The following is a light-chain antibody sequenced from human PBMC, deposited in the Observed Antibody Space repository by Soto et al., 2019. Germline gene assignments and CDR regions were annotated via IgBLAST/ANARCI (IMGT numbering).Light chain of an antibody. V-gene: IGKV1-39*01. J-gene: IGKJ4*01. CDR3: QQSYSAPLT. Sequence: DIQMTQSPSSLSASVGDRVTITCRASQSISSYLNWYQQKPGQAPKLLIYAASSLQSGVPSRFSGSGSGTDFTLTISSLQPADFATYYWQQSYSAPLTCGGGPKVEIK. CDR2: AAS. CDR1: QSISSY.